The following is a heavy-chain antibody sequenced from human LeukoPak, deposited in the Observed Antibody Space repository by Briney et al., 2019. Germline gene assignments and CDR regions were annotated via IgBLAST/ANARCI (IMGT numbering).Heavy chain of an antibody. D-gene: IGHD5-12*01. CDR2: IYYSGST. J-gene: IGHJ4*02. Sequence: PSETLSLTCTVSGGSISSYYWSWIRQPPGKGLEWIGHIYYSGSTNYNPSLKSRVTISVDTSKNQFSLKLSSVTAADTAVYYCARSRSGYDMFFVYWGQGTLVTVSS. CDR3: ARSRSGYDMFFVY. CDR1: GGSISSYY. V-gene: IGHV4-59*01.